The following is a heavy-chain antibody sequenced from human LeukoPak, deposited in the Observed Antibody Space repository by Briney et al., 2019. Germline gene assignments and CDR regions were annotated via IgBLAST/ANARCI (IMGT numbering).Heavy chain of an antibody. D-gene: IGHD6-6*01. Sequence: SETLALTCSVSGGSINVYYWNWIRQSPGKGLEWIGSISYSGSTNYNPSLKSRVTISMDTSKNRFSLKVSSVIPADTAMYYCARGGSRSYTSSTLDYWGQGTLVTVSS. CDR1: GGSINVYY. J-gene: IGHJ4*02. V-gene: IGHV4-59*01. CDR2: ISYSGST. CDR3: ARGGSRSYTSSTLDY.